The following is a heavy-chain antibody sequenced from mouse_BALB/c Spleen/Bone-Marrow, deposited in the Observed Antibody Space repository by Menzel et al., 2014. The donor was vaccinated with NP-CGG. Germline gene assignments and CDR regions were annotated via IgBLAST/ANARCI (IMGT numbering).Heavy chain of an antibody. CDR2: INPSTGYT. CDR1: GYTFTNYW. V-gene: IGHV1-7*01. Sequence: VQLQQSGAELAKPGASVKMSCKASGYTFTNYWMHRVKQRPGQGLEWIGYINPSTGYTEYNQKFKDKATLTADKSSSTAYMQLSSLTSEDSAVYYCARGYQRILAYWGQGTLVTVSA. J-gene: IGHJ3*01. CDR3: ARGYQRILAY.